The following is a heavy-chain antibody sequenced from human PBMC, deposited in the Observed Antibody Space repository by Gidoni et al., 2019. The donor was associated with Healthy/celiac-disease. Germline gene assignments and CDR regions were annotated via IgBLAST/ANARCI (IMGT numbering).Heavy chain of an antibody. V-gene: IGHV3-48*03. D-gene: IGHD1-26*01. J-gene: IGHJ4*02. CDR3: ARGESYDGFDY. Sequence: EVQLVESGGGLVQPGGSLRLSCAASGFTFSSYVMNWVRQAPRKGPGWVSYINSSGNTICYGGSVKDRCTISRGNAKNSLYLQMNSLRAEDTAVYYCARGESYDGFDYWGQGTLVTVSS. CDR1: GFTFSSYV. CDR2: INSSGNTI.